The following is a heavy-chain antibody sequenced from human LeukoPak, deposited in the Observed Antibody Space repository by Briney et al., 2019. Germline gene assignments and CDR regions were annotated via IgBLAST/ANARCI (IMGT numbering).Heavy chain of an antibody. D-gene: IGHD3-10*01. J-gene: IGHJ4*02. V-gene: IGHV3-9*01. Sequence: GGSLRLSCAASGFTFDDYAIHWVRQAPGKGLEWVSGISWNSGSIDYTDSVKGRFTISRDNAKNSLYLQMDRLRAEDTALYYCAKNRGYGSEVVFDYWGQGTLVTVSS. CDR1: GFTFDDYA. CDR2: ISWNSGSI. CDR3: AKNRGYGSEVVFDY.